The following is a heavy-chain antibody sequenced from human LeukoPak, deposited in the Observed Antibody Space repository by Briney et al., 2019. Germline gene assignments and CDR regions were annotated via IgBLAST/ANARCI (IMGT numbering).Heavy chain of an antibody. CDR3: ARGGHGYYFDY. J-gene: IGHJ4*02. CDR2: ISAYNGNT. Sequence: ASVKVSCKASGYTFTGYYMHWVRQAPGQGLEWMGWISAYNGNTNYAQKLQGRVTMTTDTSTSTAYMELRSLRSDDTAVYYCARGGHGYYFDYWGQGTLVTVSS. D-gene: IGHD3-16*01. V-gene: IGHV1-18*04. CDR1: GYTFTGYY.